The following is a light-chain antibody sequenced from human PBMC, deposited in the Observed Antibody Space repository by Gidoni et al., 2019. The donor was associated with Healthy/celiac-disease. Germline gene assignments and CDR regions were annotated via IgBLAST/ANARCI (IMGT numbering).Light chain of an antibody. Sequence: DIVMTHSPDSLAVSLGERATINCKSSQSVLYSYNNKIYLAWYQQKPGQPPKLLIYWASTRESGVPDRFSGSGSGTDFTLTISSLQAEDVAVYYCQQYYSTPRTFGPGTKLEIK. CDR2: WAS. J-gene: IGKJ2*01. CDR1: QSVLYSYNNKIY. V-gene: IGKV4-1*01. CDR3: QQYYSTPRT.